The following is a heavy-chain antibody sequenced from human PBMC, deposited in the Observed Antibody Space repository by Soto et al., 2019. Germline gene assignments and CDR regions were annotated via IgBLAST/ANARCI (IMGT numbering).Heavy chain of an antibody. D-gene: IGHD6-13*01. V-gene: IGHV3-23*01. CDR3: AREGSGWYSRGSFDV. CDR2: ISGGGGGA. CDR1: WFTFNSYA. Sequence: PXGSLRLSCTASWFTFNSYAMNWVRQAPGKGLEWVSGISGGGGGAYYADSVQGRFIISRDNSKNTLYLQMNSLRAEDAAIYYCAREGSGWYSRGSFDVWARGTMVTVPS. J-gene: IGHJ3*01.